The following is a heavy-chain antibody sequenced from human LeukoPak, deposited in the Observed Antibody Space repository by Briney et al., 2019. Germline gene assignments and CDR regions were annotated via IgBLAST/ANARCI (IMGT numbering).Heavy chain of an antibody. CDR1: GFTFSTSA. Sequence: PGGSLRLSCAASGFTFSTSAMSWVRQAPGKGLEWVSTITADSTYYADSVKGRFTISRDNSKNTVYLQMNSLRAEDTAVHYCAKGGTGYCSSTSCLYHFDYWGQGTLVTVSS. CDR2: ITADST. CDR3: AKGGTGYCSSTSCLYHFDY. J-gene: IGHJ4*02. V-gene: IGHV3-23*01. D-gene: IGHD2-2*01.